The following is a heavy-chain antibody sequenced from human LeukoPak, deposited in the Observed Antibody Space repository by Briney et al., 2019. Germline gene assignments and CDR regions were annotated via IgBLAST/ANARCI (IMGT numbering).Heavy chain of an antibody. J-gene: IGHJ4*02. Sequence: PSETLSLTCTVSGGSISSYYWSWIRQPPGKGLEWIGYIYHSGSTKYNPSLKSRVTISVDTSKNQFSLKLSSVTAADTAVYYCARDGYSGNDGLWGEGTLVTVSS. D-gene: IGHD5-12*01. CDR2: IYHSGST. V-gene: IGHV4-59*01. CDR1: GGSISSYY. CDR3: ARDGYSGNDGL.